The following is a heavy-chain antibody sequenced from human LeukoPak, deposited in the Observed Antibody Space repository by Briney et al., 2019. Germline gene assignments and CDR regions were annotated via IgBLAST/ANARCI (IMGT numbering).Heavy chain of an antibody. Sequence: GGSLRLSCAASGFTFSSYAMHWVRQAPGKGLEWVAVIFYDGKNKYYADSVKGRFTISRDNSKNTLYLQMNSLKTEDTAIYYCARDRDLAGAFWGQGTLVTVSS. J-gene: IGHJ4*02. CDR2: IFYDGKNK. D-gene: IGHD1-14*01. CDR3: ARDRDLAGAF. CDR1: GFTFSSYA. V-gene: IGHV3-30*04.